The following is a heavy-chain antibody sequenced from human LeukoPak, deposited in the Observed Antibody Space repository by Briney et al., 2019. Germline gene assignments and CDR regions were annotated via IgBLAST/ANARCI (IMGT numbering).Heavy chain of an antibody. CDR2: IYHSGST. V-gene: IGHV4-38-2*02. Sequence: SETLSLTCTVSGYSISSDYYWGWIRQPPGKGLEWIGSIYHSGSTYYNPSLKSRVTISVDRSKNQFSLKLSSVTAADTAVYYCATQSGPSSSSSANFDYWGQGTLVTVSS. CDR3: ATQSGPSSSSSANFDY. CDR1: GYSISSDYY. J-gene: IGHJ4*02. D-gene: IGHD6-13*01.